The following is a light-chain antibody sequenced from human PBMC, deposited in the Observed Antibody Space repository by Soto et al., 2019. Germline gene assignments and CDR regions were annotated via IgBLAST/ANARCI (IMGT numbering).Light chain of an antibody. CDR2: EVS. Sequence: LAQPASVSGSPGQSITISCPGTSSDVGGYNYVSWYQQHPGKAPKLMIYEVSNRPSGVSNRFSGSKSGNKASLTISWLQAEDEAYYYCSSYTSSRTYVFGTGTKV. CDR1: SSDVGGYNY. CDR3: SSYTSSRTYV. V-gene: IGLV2-14*01. J-gene: IGLJ1*01.